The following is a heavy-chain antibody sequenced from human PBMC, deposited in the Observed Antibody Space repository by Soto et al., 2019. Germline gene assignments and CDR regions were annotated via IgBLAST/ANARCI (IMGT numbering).Heavy chain of an antibody. CDR2: IKQDGSEK. V-gene: IGHV3-7*05. CDR3: ARASN. CDR1: GFIFSSHW. Sequence: GGSLRLSCAASGFIFSSHWMSWVRQAPGKGLEWVANIKQDGSEKYYVDSVKGRFTVSRDNAKNSLYLQMNSLRPDDTAVYYCARASNWGQGTLVTVSS. J-gene: IGHJ4*02.